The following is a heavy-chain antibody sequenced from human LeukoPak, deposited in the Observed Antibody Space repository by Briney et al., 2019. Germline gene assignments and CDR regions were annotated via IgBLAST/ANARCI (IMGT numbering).Heavy chain of an antibody. D-gene: IGHD3-22*01. CDR2: IFYSGST. Sequence: ETLSLTCTVSGGSIGSSNYYWGWVRQPPGKALEWIGNIFYSGSTHYSPSLKSRVTISLDTSRNQFSLKLNSVTAADTAVYYCACLTTADAFDIWGQGTMVTVSS. V-gene: IGHV4-39*07. J-gene: IGHJ3*02. CDR3: ACLTTADAFDI. CDR1: GGSIGSSNYY.